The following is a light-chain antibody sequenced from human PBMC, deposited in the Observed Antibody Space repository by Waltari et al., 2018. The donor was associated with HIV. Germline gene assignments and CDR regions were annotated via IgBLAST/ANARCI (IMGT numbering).Light chain of an antibody. CDR2: WAS. CDR3: QQYYSSPLT. CDR1: QSVLSTSNNQNY. V-gene: IGKV4-1*01. Sequence: DIVMTQSPDSLAVSLGERATINCKSSQSVLSTSNNQNYLAWYQQKPGQPPNLLIYWASTREPGVPDRFSGSGSGTDFTLTIGTLQAEDVAVYYCQQYYSSPLTFGGGTKVEIK. J-gene: IGKJ4*01.